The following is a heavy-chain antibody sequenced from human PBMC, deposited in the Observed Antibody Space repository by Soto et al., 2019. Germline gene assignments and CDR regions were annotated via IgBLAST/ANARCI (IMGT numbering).Heavy chain of an antibody. D-gene: IGHD3-9*01. V-gene: IGHV2-70*01. CDR2: IDWDDDK. CDR3: ARIRGVTINPAPSREVEGLYYYYGMDV. Sequence: SGPTLVNPTQTLTLTCTFSGFSLSTSGMCVSWIRQPPGKALEWLALIDWDDDKYYSTSLKTRLTISKDTSKNQVVLTMTNMDPVDTATYYCARIRGVTINPAPSREVEGLYYYYGMDVWGQGTTVPVSS. CDR1: GFSLSTSGMC. J-gene: IGHJ6*02.